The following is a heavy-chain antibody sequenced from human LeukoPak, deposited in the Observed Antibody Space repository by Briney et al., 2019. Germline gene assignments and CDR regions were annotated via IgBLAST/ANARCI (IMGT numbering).Heavy chain of an antibody. CDR3: ARDLRVYCSGGSCYSMGVYYYFDY. D-gene: IGHD2-15*01. V-gene: IGHV1-18*01. Sequence: ASVKLSCKASGYTFTSYGISWVRQAPGQGLEWMGWISAYNGNTNYAQMLQGIVTINTHSTKSTAYMELRSLRSDDTAVYYCARDLRVYCSGGSCYSMGVYYYFDYWGQGTLVTVSS. CDR1: GYTFTSYG. CDR2: ISAYNGNT. J-gene: IGHJ4*02.